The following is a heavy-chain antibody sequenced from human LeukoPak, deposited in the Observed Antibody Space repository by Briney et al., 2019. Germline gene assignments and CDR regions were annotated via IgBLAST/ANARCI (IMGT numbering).Heavy chain of an antibody. V-gene: IGHV4-4*07. J-gene: IGHJ4*02. CDR2: IYTSGST. Sequence: TSETLSLTCTVSGGSISSYYWSWIRQPAGKGLEWIGRIYTSGSTNYNPSLKSRVTMSVDTSKNQFSLTLSSVTAADTAVYYCARGIAAAGTILYYFDYWGQGTLVTVSS. CDR3: ARGIAAAGTILYYFDY. D-gene: IGHD6-13*01. CDR1: GGSISSYY.